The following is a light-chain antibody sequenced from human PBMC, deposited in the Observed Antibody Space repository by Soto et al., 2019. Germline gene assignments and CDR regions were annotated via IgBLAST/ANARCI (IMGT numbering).Light chain of an antibody. V-gene: IGKV3-15*01. J-gene: IGKJ1*01. CDR1: QSVTSN. CDR3: QQYNNWPRT. Sequence: EIVMTQSTSTLCVAAGERGTLCCMASQSVTSNLAWYQQKPGQAPRLLIYGASTRATNIPARFSGSGSGTDFTLTISRRQSEDFAVYYCQQYNNWPRTFGQGTQVDIK. CDR2: GAS.